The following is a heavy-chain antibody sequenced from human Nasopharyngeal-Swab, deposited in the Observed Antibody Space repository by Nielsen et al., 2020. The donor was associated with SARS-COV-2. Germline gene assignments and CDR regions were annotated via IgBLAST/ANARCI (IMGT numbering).Heavy chain of an antibody. CDR3: ASPLGFDWLQHVDYYYYMDV. CDR2: ISYDGSNK. V-gene: IGHV3-30*04. D-gene: IGHD3-9*01. Sequence: GESLKISCEDSGVTFSSYAMHWVRQAPGKGLEWVAVISYDGSNKYYADSVKGRFTISRDNSKNTLYLQMNSLRAEDTAVYYCASPLGFDWLQHVDYYYYMDVWGKGTTGTVSS. J-gene: IGHJ6*03. CDR1: GVTFSSYA.